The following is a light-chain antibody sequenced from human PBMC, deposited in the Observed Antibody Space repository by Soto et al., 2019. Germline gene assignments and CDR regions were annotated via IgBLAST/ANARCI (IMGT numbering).Light chain of an antibody. CDR2: DVS. J-gene: IGKJ1*01. Sequence: DIQMTQSPSTLSASVGDRVTITCRASQSVSAWLAWYQQKPGKAPKFLMYDVSTLESGVPLRFSGSGSGTEFTLTINSLQPEDFATYYCQRYNSYSEAFGQGTKVDIK. CDR3: QRYNSYSEA. CDR1: QSVSAW. V-gene: IGKV1-5*01.